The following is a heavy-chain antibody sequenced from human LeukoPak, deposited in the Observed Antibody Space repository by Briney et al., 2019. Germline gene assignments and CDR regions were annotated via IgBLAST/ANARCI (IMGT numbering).Heavy chain of an antibody. CDR2: IYYSGST. Sequence: KTSETLSLTCTVSGGSISSYYWSWIRQPPGKGLEWIGYIYYSGSTNYNPSLKSRVTISVDTSKNQFSLKLSSVTAADTAVYYCARGPHSSSWYYYYYMDVWGKGTTVTVSS. J-gene: IGHJ6*03. D-gene: IGHD6-13*01. CDR3: ARGPHSSSWYYYYYMDV. CDR1: GGSISSYY. V-gene: IGHV4-59*01.